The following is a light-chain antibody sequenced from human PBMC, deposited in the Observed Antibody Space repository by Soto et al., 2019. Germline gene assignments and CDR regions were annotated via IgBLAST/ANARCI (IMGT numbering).Light chain of an antibody. V-gene: IGKV1-8*01. Sequence: AIRMTQSPSSFSASTGDRVTITCRASQGISSYLAWYQQKPGKAPKLLIYAASTLQSGVPSRFSGSASGTDFTLTISCLHSEDFATYYCQQYYSYHFGPGTKVDI. CDR3: QQYYSYH. CDR2: AAS. J-gene: IGKJ3*01. CDR1: QGISSY.